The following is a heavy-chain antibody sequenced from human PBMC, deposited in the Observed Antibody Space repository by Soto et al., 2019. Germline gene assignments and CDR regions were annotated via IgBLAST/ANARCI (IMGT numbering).Heavy chain of an antibody. CDR3: ARPRRGYSGYDHYYFDY. CDR1: GGSISGSSYY. D-gene: IGHD5-12*01. Sequence: PSETLSLTCTVSGGSISGSSYYWGWIRQPPGKGLEWIGSIYYSGSTYYNPSLKSRVTISVDTSKNQFSLKLSSVTAADTAVYYCARPRRGYSGYDHYYFDYWGQGTLVTVSS. V-gene: IGHV4-39*01. J-gene: IGHJ4*02. CDR2: IYYSGST.